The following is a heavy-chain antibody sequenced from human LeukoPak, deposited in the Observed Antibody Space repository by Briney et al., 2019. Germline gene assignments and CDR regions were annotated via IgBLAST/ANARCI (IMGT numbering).Heavy chain of an antibody. V-gene: IGHV3-48*02. D-gene: IGHD3-10*01. CDR3: AREGYYGAFDI. CDR2: IVTSGERT. CDR1: GFTFSHYS. Sequence: GGSLRLSCAASGFTFSHYSMNWVRQAPGKEVEWVSYIVTSGERTSYADSVKGRFTISRDNAKNSLSLQMNSLTDEDTAVYYCAREGYYGAFDIWGQGTIVTVSS. J-gene: IGHJ3*02.